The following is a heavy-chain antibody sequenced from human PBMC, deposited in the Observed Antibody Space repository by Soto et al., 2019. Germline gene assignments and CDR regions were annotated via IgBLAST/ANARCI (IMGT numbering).Heavy chain of an antibody. CDR3: ARRYGDCFAY. D-gene: IGHD4-17*01. Sequence: SETLSLTCTVSGGSISSYYWSWIRQPPGKGLEWIGYIYYSGSTNYNPSLKSRVTISVDTSKNQFSLKLSSVTAADTAVYYCARRYGDCFAYWGQGTLVTVS. V-gene: IGHV4-59*08. CDR2: IYYSGST. J-gene: IGHJ4*02. CDR1: GGSISSYY.